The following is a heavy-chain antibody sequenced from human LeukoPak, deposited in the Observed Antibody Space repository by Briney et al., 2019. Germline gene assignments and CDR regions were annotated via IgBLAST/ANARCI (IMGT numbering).Heavy chain of an antibody. CDR1: GGSISSGSYY. Sequence: PSQTLSLTCTVSGGSISSGSYYWSWIRQPARKGLEWIGRIYTSGSTNYNPSLKSRVTISVDTSKNQFSRKLSSVTAADTAVYYCARDRYDSKRYYYYMDVWGKGTTVTVSS. CDR2: IYTSGST. CDR3: ARDRYDSKRYYYYMDV. V-gene: IGHV4-61*02. D-gene: IGHD3-3*01. J-gene: IGHJ6*03.